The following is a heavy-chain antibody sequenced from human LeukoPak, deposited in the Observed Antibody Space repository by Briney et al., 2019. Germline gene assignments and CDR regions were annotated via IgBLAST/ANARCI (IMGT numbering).Heavy chain of an antibody. CDR1: GGTFSSYA. CDR3: ARGQPLEYSSSSFAS. V-gene: IGHV1-69*13. J-gene: IGHJ5*02. Sequence: SVKVSCKASGGTFSSYAISWVRQAPGQGLEWMGGIIPIFGTANYAQKFQGRVTITADESTSTAYMELSSLRSEDTAVFYCARGQPLEYSSSSFASWGQGTLVTVSS. CDR2: IIPIFGTA. D-gene: IGHD6-6*01.